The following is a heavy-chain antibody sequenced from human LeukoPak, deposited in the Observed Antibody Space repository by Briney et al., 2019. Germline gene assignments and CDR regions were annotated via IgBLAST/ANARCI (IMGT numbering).Heavy chain of an antibody. CDR1: GYSISSGYY. V-gene: IGHV4-38-2*02. D-gene: IGHD4-17*01. J-gene: IGHJ5*02. CDR3: TRDTGTTGGVKFDP. CDR2: IYNSGST. Sequence: SETLSLTCTVSGYSISSGYYWGWIRQAPGKGLEWIGSIYNSGSTYYNPSLKSRVTMSVDTSKSQFSLNLMSVTAADTAVYYCTRDTGTTGGVKFDPWGQGTLVTVSS.